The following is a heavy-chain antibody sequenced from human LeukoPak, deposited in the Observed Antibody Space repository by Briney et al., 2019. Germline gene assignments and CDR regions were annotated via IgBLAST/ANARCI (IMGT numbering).Heavy chain of an antibody. D-gene: IGHD5-18*01. V-gene: IGHV4-31*03. CDR1: GGSISSGGYY. CDR3: AREVAGYSYGHLNYYYYYMDV. Sequence: SETLSLTCTVSGGSISSGGYYWSWIRQHPGKGLEWIGYIYYSGSTYYNPSLKSRITISVDTSKNQFSLKLSSVTAADTAVYYCAREVAGYSYGHLNYYYYYMDVWGKGTTVTVSS. J-gene: IGHJ6*03. CDR2: IYYSGST.